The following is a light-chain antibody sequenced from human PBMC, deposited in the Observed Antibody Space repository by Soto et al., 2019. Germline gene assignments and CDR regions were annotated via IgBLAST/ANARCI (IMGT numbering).Light chain of an antibody. Sequence: EIVLTQSPGTLSLSPGQRATLSCRASQSVSGSYVAWYQHKRGRAPRRIMFVAASSATGIPARFSGTGSGTAFTLIISSLETEDFAVYYCQQYGSNPHTFGQGTKLDIK. CDR3: QQYGSNPHT. CDR1: QSVSGSY. CDR2: VAA. V-gene: IGKV3-20*01. J-gene: IGKJ2*01.